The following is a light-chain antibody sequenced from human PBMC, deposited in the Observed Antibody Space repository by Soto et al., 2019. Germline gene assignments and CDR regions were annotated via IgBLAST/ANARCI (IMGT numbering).Light chain of an antibody. J-gene: IGKJ1*01. CDR3: QHYGRSPPSWA. CDR2: DAS. CDR1: QSVTSNY. Sequence: EIVLTQSPGTLSLSPGERATLSCRASQSVTSNYLAWYPQKPGQPPRLLISDASSRATGIPDRFTGSGSGTDFTLTISSLEPEDFAVYYCQHYGRSPPSWAFGEGTKVEFK. V-gene: IGKV3-20*01.